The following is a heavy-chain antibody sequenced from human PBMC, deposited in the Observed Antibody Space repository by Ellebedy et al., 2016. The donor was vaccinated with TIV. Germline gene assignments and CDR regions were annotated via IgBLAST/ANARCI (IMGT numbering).Heavy chain of an antibody. CDR2: IYYSGST. J-gene: IGHJ4*02. CDR1: GGSISSGGYY. Sequence: LRLSXTVSGGSISSGGYYWSWIRQHPGKGLEWIGYIYYSGSTYYNPSLKSRVTISVDTSKNQFSLKLSSVTAADTAVYYCARLPAANAPFDYWGQGTLVTVSS. CDR3: ARLPAANAPFDY. V-gene: IGHV4-31*03. D-gene: IGHD2-2*01.